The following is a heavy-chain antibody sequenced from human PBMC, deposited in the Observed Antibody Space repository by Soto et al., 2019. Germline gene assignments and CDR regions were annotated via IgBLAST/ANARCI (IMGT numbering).Heavy chain of an antibody. Sequence: SETLALTCTVSGGSISIYYWSWIRQPPGKGLEWIGYIYYSGSTNYNPSLKSRVTISVDTSKNQFSLKLSSVTAADTAVYYCARESTGAYDFWSGYPPPGYGMDVWGQGTTVTVSS. J-gene: IGHJ6*02. CDR1: GGSISIYY. CDR3: ARESTGAYDFWSGYPPPGYGMDV. D-gene: IGHD3-3*01. V-gene: IGHV4-59*01. CDR2: IYYSGST.